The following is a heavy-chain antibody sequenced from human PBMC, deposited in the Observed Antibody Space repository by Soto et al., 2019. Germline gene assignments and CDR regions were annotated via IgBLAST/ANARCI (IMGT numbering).Heavy chain of an antibody. CDR3: ARLPRTTVHGTGTDY. J-gene: IGHJ4*02. V-gene: IGHV4-39*01. Sequence: QLQLQESGPGLLKPSETLSLTCTVSGVSIGDSDYFWGWIRQPPGKGLEWIASINSGGRTFYHPSLETRVAISVDSSKNQFSLMLTSITAGDTAIYYCARLPRTTVHGTGTDYGGEGTLVTVSS. CDR1: GVSIGDSDYF. CDR2: INSGGRT. D-gene: IGHD1-1*01.